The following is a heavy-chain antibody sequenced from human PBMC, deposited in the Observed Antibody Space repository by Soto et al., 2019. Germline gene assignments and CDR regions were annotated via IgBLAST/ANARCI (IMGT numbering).Heavy chain of an antibody. D-gene: IGHD3-10*01. CDR1: GGSISSGGYY. V-gene: IGHV4-31*03. J-gene: IGHJ5*02. Sequence: PSETLSLTCTVSGGSISSGGYYWSWIRQHPRKGLEWIGYIYYSGSSYYNPSLQSRATISVDTSKNQFSLKLSSETAADTAVYYCARGGGDSGSLNWFDPWGQGTLVTVSS. CDR3: ARGGGDSGSLNWFDP. CDR2: IYYSGSS.